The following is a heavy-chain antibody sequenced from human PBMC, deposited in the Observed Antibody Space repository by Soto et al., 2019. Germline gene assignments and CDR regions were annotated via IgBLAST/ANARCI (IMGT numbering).Heavy chain of an antibody. Sequence: PGGSLRLSCAASGFTFSSYGMHWVRQAPGKGLEWVAFISYDGSNKYYAVSVKGRFTISRDNSKNTLYLQMNSLRAEDTAVYYCAVGYCSSTSCYAPRLYYYGMDVWGQGTTVTVSS. CDR1: GFTFSSYG. D-gene: IGHD2-2*01. CDR2: ISYDGSNK. J-gene: IGHJ6*02. V-gene: IGHV3-30*03. CDR3: AVGYCSSTSCYAPRLYYYGMDV.